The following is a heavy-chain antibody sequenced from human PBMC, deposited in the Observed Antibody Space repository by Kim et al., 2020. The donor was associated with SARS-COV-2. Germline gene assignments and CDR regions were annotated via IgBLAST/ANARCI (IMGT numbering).Heavy chain of an antibody. CDR1: GGSISSSSYY. J-gene: IGHJ5*02. CDR2: IYYSGST. CDR3: ARHTRGGYYMNWFDP. D-gene: IGHD3-3*01. Sequence: SETLSLTCTVSGGSISSSSYYWGWIRQPPGKGLEWIGSIYYSGSTYYNPSLKSRVTISVDTSKNQFSLKLRSVTAADTAVYYCARHTRGGYYMNWFDPWGQGTLVTVSS. V-gene: IGHV4-39*01.